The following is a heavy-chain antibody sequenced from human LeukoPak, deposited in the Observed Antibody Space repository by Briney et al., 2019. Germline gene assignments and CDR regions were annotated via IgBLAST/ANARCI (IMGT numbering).Heavy chain of an antibody. CDR1: GGSISSYY. CDR3: ASYDPDYYDSSGYSH. D-gene: IGHD3-22*01. J-gene: IGHJ4*02. CDR2: IYYSGST. V-gene: IGHV4-59*08. Sequence: SETLSLTCTVSGGSISSYYWSWIRQPPGKGLEWIGYIYYSGSTNYNPSLKSRVTISVDTSKNQFSLKLSSVTAADTAVYYCASYDPDYYDSSGYSHWGQGTLVTVSS.